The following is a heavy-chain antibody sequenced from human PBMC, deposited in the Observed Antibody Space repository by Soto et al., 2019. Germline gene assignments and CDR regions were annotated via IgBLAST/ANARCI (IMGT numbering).Heavy chain of an antibody. D-gene: IGHD3-3*01. CDR3: VRDFRSGDYRFDY. CDR2: MYYSGTT. Sequence: SETLSLTCDVSGFSISSGYYWGWIRQPPGKGLEWIGSMYYSGTTHYNPSLKSRVTMSVDTSTNQVSLRLTSVTAADTAVYYCVRDFRSGDYRFDYWGQGTLVTVSS. J-gene: IGHJ4*02. V-gene: IGHV4-38-2*02. CDR1: GFSISSGYY.